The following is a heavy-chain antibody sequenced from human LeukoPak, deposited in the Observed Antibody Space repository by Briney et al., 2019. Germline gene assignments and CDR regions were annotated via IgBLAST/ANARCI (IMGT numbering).Heavy chain of an antibody. J-gene: IGHJ6*02. CDR3: ARHGIAAATTLYGMDV. D-gene: IGHD6-13*01. V-gene: IGHV5-51*01. CDR1: GYSFTSYW. CDR2: IYPGDSDT. Sequence: GESLKISCKGSGYSFTSYWIGWVRQMPGKGLEWMGIIYPGDSDTRYSPSFQGQVTISADKSISTAYLQWSSLKASDTAMYYCARHGIAAATTLYGMDVWGQGTTVTVS.